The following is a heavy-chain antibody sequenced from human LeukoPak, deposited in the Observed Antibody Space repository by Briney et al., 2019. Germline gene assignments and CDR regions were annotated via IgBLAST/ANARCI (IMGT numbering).Heavy chain of an antibody. CDR1: GYSFTTHW. CDR3: ARHNYSGSYPNWFDP. V-gene: IGHV5-51*01. D-gene: IGHD1-26*01. J-gene: IGHJ5*02. CDR2: IYPGDSDT. Sequence: NPGESLKISCKGSGYSFTTHWIAWVRQMPGEGLEWMGIIYPGDSDTRYSPSFQGQVTISADKSISTAYLHWNSLRASDTAMYYCARHNYSGSYPNWFDPRGQGTLVTVSS.